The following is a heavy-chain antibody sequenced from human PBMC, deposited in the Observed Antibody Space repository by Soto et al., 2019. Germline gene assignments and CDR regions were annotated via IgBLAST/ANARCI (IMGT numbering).Heavy chain of an antibody. CDR3: ARTRTYITMVRGVISYFDY. CDR2: IKQDGSEK. Sequence: EVQLVESGGGLVQPGGSLRLSCAASGFTFSSYWMSWVRQAPGKGLEWVANIKQDGSEKYYVDSVKGRFTISRDNAKNSLYLQMNSLRAEDTAVYYCARTRTYITMVRGVISYFDYWGQGTLVTVSS. V-gene: IGHV3-7*03. J-gene: IGHJ4*02. D-gene: IGHD3-10*01. CDR1: GFTFSSYW.